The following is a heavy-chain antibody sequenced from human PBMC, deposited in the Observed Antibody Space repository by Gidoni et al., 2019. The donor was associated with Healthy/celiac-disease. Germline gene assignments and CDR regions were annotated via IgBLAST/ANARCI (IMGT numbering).Heavy chain of an antibody. CDR1: GFTFCEYA. CDR2: IRSKAYGGTT. Sequence: EVQLVESGGGLVQPGRSLSLSCTASGFTFCEYASIWVCQAPGKGLGWVGFIRSKAYGGTTEYAESVKGRFTISRDDSKSIAYLQMNSLKTEDTAVYYCTRGGAGYCTNGVCDDAFDIWGQGTMVTVSS. V-gene: IGHV3-49*04. J-gene: IGHJ3*02. CDR3: TRGGAGYCTNGVCDDAFDI. D-gene: IGHD2-8*01.